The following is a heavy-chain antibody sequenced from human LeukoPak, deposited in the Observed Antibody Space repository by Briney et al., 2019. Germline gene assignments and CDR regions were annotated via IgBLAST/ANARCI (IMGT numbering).Heavy chain of an antibody. V-gene: IGHV3-48*01. CDR2: ITASGTAM. J-gene: IGHJ5*02. CDR3: ARKGTVRYSNGFDP. CDR1: GFTFSSYS. Sequence: GGSLRLPCAASGFTFSSYSMNWVRQAPGKGLEWVSHITASGTAMFYADSVKGRFTISRDNAKNSLYLQMNSLRAEDTAVYYGARKGTVRYSNGFDPWAREPWSPSPQ. D-gene: IGHD3-9*01.